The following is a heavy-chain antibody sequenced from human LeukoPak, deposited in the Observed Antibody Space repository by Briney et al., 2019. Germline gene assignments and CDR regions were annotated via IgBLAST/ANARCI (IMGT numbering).Heavy chain of an antibody. V-gene: IGHV1-69*01. CDR1: GGTFSSYA. CDR2: IIPIFGTA. J-gene: IGHJ3*02. CDR3: AREDGGYGDYGISPDAFDI. Sequence: SSVKVSCKASGGTFSSYAISWVRQAPGQGLEWMGGIIPIFGTANYAQKFQGRVTITADESTSTAYMELSSLRSEDTAVYYCAREDGGYGDYGISPDAFDIWGQGTMVTVS. D-gene: IGHD4-17*01.